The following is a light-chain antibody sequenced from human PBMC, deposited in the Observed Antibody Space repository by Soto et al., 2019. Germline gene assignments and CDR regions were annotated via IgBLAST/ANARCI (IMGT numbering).Light chain of an antibody. CDR2: AAS. V-gene: IGKV1-27*01. CDR1: QGISNY. J-gene: IGKJ4*01. Sequence: DIQMTQSPSSLSASVGDRVTITCRASQGISNYLAWYQQKPGNAPKLLIYAASALQSGVPSRFSGSGSGTDFTPTISSLQPEDGALYSCQKCDRAPLTFGGETQDEIK. CDR3: QKCDRAPLT.